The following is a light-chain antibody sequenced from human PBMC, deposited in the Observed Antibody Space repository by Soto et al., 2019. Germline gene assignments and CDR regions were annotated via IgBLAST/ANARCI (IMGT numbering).Light chain of an antibody. CDR2: DVS. CDR3: CSYAGSYTGV. J-gene: IGLJ1*01. V-gene: IGLV2-11*01. CDR1: SSDVGGYNY. Sequence: QSVLTQPRSVSGSPGQSVTISCTGTSSDVGGYNYVSWYQQNPGKAPKLMIYDVSKRPSGVPDRFSGSKSGNTASLTISGLQAEDEADYYCCSYAGSYTGVFGTGTKLTVL.